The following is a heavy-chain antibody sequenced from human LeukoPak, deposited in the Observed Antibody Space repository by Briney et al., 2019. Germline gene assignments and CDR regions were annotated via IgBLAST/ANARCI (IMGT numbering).Heavy chain of an antibody. Sequence: NPGGSLRLSCAASGFTVSDNYMTWVRQAPGKGREWLSYISGNGGVIQYADSVKGRFTISRDNAKNLLYLQMTSLRAEDTAVYYCAKVTYGSGTYGAFDYWGQGTLVTVSS. J-gene: IGHJ4*02. CDR1: GFTVSDNY. CDR2: ISGNGGVI. CDR3: AKVTYGSGTYGAFDY. D-gene: IGHD3-10*01. V-gene: IGHV3-11*01.